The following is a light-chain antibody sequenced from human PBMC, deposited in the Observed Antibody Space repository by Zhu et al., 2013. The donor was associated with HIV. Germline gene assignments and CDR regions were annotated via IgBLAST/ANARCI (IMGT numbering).Light chain of an antibody. CDR3: QQGNSLPRT. Sequence: EIVLTQSPVTLSVSPGERVILSCRASQSVASNLAWYQQKPGQAPRLLIYGASTRATGIPARFSGSGSGTHFTLTISSLQPEDFATYYCQQGNSLPRTFGQGTTLEI. CDR1: QSVASN. J-gene: IGKJ2*01. V-gene: IGKV3-15*01. CDR2: GAS.